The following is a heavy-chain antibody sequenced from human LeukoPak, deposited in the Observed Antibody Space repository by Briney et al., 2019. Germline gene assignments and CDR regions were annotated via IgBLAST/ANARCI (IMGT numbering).Heavy chain of an antibody. D-gene: IGHD2-15*01. CDR3: ARKGVVDPAGYFDY. Sequence: SETLSLTCAVSGGSISSSNWWSWVRQPPGKGLEWIGEIYHSGSTNYNPSLKSRVTISVDTSKNQFSLKLSSVTAADTAVYYCARKGVVDPAGYFDYWGQGTLVTVSS. CDR1: GGSISSSNW. V-gene: IGHV4-4*02. J-gene: IGHJ4*02. CDR2: IYHSGST.